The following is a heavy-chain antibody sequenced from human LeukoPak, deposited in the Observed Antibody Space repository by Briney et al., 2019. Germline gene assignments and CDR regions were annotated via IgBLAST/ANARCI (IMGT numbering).Heavy chain of an antibody. CDR1: GGSISSSSYY. V-gene: IGHV4-39*01. J-gene: IGHJ4*02. CDR3: ASMSGGRNSRMAVDY. CDR2: IYYSGST. D-gene: IGHD3-10*02. Sequence: SETLSLTCTVSGGSISSSSYYWGWIRQPPGKGLEWIGSIYYSGSTYYNPSLKSRVTISVDTSKNQFSLKLSSVTAADTAVYYCASMSGGRNSRMAVDYWGQGTLVTVSS.